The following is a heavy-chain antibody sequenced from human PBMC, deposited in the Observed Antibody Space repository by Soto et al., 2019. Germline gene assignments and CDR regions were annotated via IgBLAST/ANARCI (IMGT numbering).Heavy chain of an antibody. V-gene: IGHV3-23*01. D-gene: IGHD2-2*01. J-gene: IGHJ4*02. CDR3: AKAWGCSSTSCYAGEDY. Sequence: GGSLRLSCAASGFTFSSYAMSWVRQAPGKGLEWVSAISGSGGSTYYADSVKGRFTISRDNSKNTLYLQMNSLRAEDTAVYYCAKAWGCSSTSCYAGEDYWGQGTLVTVSS. CDR2: ISGSGGST. CDR1: GFTFSSYA.